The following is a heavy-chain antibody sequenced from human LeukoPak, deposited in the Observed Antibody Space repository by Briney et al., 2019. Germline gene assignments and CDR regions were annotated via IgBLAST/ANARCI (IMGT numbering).Heavy chain of an antibody. Sequence: GESLQISCKGSGYSFTSYWIGWVRQMPGKGLEWMGIIYPGDSDTRYSPSFQGQVTISADKSISTAYLQWSSLKASDTAMYYCARQCSSTSCFFDYWGQGTLVTVSS. CDR1: GYSFTSYW. CDR3: ARQCSSTSCFFDY. V-gene: IGHV5-51*01. D-gene: IGHD2-2*01. CDR2: IYPGDSDT. J-gene: IGHJ4*02.